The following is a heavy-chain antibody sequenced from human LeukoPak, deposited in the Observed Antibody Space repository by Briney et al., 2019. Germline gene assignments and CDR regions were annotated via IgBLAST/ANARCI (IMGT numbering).Heavy chain of an antibody. J-gene: IGHJ6*02. CDR1: GFTFTRYW. V-gene: IGHV3-30*18. D-gene: IGHD3-9*01. CDR3: AKDRHYDILTGYYQSDGMDV. Sequence: PGGSLRLSCAASGFTFTRYWMSWVRQAPGKGLEWVAVISYDGSNKYYADSVKGRFTISRDNSKNTLYLQMNSLRAEDTAVYYCAKDRHYDILTGYYQSDGMDVWGQGTTVTVSS. CDR2: ISYDGSNK.